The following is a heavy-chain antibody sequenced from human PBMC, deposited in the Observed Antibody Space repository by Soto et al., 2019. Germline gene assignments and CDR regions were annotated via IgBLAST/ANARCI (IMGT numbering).Heavy chain of an antibody. J-gene: IGHJ6*04. CDR2: IKQDGSEK. D-gene: IGHD2-8*02. CDR1: GFTFGSYW. Sequence: GGSLRLSCAASGFTFGSYWMSWVRQAPGKGLEWVANIKQDGSEKYYVDSVKGRFTISRDNAKNSLYLQMNSLRAEDTAVYYCARDPFDVLLVMDVWGKGTTVTVSS. V-gene: IGHV3-7*01. CDR3: ARDPFDVLLVMDV.